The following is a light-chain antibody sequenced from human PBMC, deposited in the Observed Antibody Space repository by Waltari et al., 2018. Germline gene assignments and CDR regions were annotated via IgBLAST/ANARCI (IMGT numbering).Light chain of an antibody. CDR2: AAA. CDR3: QQYDEWPVT. J-gene: IGKJ2*01. CDR1: QSVKVN. Sequence: TVMTQSPATLSLSPGETATLSCRASQSVKVNLAWYQPQLGQTPSLLIYAAASRTTGIPGRFSGSGSGTDFTLTISSLQSEDFAVYYCQQYDEWPVTFGQGTKVDFK. V-gene: IGKV3-15*01.